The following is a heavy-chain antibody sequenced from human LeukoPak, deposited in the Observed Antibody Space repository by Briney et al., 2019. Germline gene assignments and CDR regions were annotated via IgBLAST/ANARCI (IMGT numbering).Heavy chain of an antibody. CDR3: ARGAIVATSSWLDY. CDR2: IYTSGST. V-gene: IGHV4-4*07. CDR1: GGSISSYY. Sequence: SETLSLTCTVSGGSISSYYWSWIRQPAGKGLEWIGRIYTSGSTNYNPSLKSRVTMSVDTSKNQFSLKLSSVTAADTAVYYCARGAIVATSSWLDYWGQGTLVTVSP. D-gene: IGHD5-12*01. J-gene: IGHJ4*02.